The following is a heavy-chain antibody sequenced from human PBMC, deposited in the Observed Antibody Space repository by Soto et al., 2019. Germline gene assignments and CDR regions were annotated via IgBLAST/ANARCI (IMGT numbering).Heavy chain of an antibody. CDR2: INHSGST. V-gene: IGHV4-34*01. CDR3: ANSREGHYYGSGSSNAFDI. CDR1: GGSFSGYY. D-gene: IGHD3-10*01. Sequence: QVQLQQWGAGLLKPSETLSLTCAVYGGSFSGYYWSWIRQPPGKGLEWIGEINHSGSTNYNPSPKRRVTISVDTSKNQFSLKLSSVTAADTAVDYCANSREGHYYGSGSSNAFDIWGQGTMVTVSS. J-gene: IGHJ3*02.